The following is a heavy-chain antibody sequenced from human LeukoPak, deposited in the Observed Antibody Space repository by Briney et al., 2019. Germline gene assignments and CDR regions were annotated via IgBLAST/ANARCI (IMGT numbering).Heavy chain of an antibody. CDR1: GSSVNGHY. J-gene: IGHJ4*02. V-gene: IGHV4-59*08. CDR3: GRQGYTASYYFLDY. Sequence: SETLSLTCTVSGSSVNGHYWSWIRQPPGQTLEWIAYISSSGRANSNPSLKSRVTISSDSSKNQLSLTLSSATAADTAVYYCGRQGYTASYYFLDYWSRGTLVTVSS. D-gene: IGHD1-26*01. CDR2: ISSSGRA.